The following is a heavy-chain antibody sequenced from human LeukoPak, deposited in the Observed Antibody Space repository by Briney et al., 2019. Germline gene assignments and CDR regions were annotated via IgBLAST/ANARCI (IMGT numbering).Heavy chain of an antibody. D-gene: IGHD3-10*01. V-gene: IGHV4-39*07. Sequence: SETLSLTCTVSGGSISSSSYYWGWIRQPPGKGLEWIGSIYYSGSTYYNPSLKSRVTISVDTSKNQFSLKLSSVTAADTAVYYCARDQRHYYGSGSYPPRFDLWGRGTLVTVSS. CDR1: GGSISSSSYY. J-gene: IGHJ2*01. CDR2: IYYSGST. CDR3: ARDQRHYYGSGSYPPRFDL.